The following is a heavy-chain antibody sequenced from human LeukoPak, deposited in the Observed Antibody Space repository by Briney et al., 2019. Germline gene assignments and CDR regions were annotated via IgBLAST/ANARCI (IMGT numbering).Heavy chain of an antibody. V-gene: IGHV3-23*01. CDR2: ISGSGGST. Sequence: PGGSLRLSCVASGFTFSNYAMSWVRQAPGKGLEWVSAISGSGGSTYYADSLKGRFTISRDNSKNTLYLQMNSLRAEETAVYYCAKATIVGATYLDSWGQGTLVTVSS. CDR1: GFTFSNYA. CDR3: AKATIVGATYLDS. J-gene: IGHJ4*02. D-gene: IGHD1-26*01.